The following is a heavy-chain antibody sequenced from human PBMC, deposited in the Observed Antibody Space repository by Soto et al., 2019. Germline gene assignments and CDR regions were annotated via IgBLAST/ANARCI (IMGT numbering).Heavy chain of an antibody. Sequence: QLQLQESGPGLVKPSETLSLTCTVSGGSISSSSYYWGWIRQPPGKGLEWIGSIYYSGSTNYNPSLKSRVTISVDTSKNQFSLKLSSVTAADTAVYYCARGPLLAAGPLIDYWGQGTLVTVSS. D-gene: IGHD6-6*01. CDR2: IYYSGST. V-gene: IGHV4-39*01. J-gene: IGHJ4*02. CDR3: ARGPLLAAGPLIDY. CDR1: GGSISSSSYY.